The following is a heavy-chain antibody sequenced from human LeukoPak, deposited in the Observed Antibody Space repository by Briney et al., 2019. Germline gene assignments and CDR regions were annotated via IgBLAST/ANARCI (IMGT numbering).Heavy chain of an antibody. Sequence: SETLSLTCAVYGGSFSGYYWSWIRQPPGKGLEWIWYISYSGSTNFNPSLKSRVTISVDTSKNQFSLKLSSVTAADTAVYYCAREGTAGTNLNWFDPWGQGTLVNVSS. CDR1: GGSFSGYY. CDR3: AREGTAGTNLNWFDP. D-gene: IGHD1-1*01. CDR2: ISYSGST. V-gene: IGHV4-59*01. J-gene: IGHJ5*02.